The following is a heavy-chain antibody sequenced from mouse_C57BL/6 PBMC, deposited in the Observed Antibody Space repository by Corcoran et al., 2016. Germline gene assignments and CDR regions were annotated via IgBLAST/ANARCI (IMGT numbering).Heavy chain of an antibody. J-gene: IGHJ3*01. D-gene: IGHD1-1*01. V-gene: IGHV1-26*01. Sequence: EVQLQQSGPELVKPGASVKISCKASGYTFTDYYMNWVKQSHGKSLEWIGDINPNNGGTSYNQKFKGKATLTVDKSSSTAYMELRSLTSEDSAVYYCARDSSPLFAYWGQGTLVTVSA. CDR1: GYTFTDYY. CDR3: ARDSSPLFAY. CDR2: INPNNGGT.